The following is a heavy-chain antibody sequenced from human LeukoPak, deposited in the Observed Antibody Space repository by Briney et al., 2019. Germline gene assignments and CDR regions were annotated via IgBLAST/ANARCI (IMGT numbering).Heavy chain of an antibody. V-gene: IGHV1-8*01. D-gene: IGHD5-12*01. CDR1: GYTFTSYD. CDR2: MNPNSGNT. J-gene: IGHJ4*02. Sequence: ASVKVSCKASGYTFTSYDINWVRQATGQGLEWMGWMNPNSGNTGYAQKFQGRVTMTRNTSISTAYMELSSLRSEDTAVYYCARSSGYDFPFDYWGQGTLVTVSS. CDR3: ARSSGYDFPFDY.